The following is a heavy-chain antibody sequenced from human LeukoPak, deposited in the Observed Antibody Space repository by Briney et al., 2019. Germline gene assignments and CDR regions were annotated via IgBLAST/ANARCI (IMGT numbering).Heavy chain of an antibody. CDR2: LSGSGSAT. CDR3: AKDVSVYQLLLDAFDI. J-gene: IGHJ3*02. V-gene: IGHV3-23*01. D-gene: IGHD2-2*01. CDR1: GFTFSSYA. Sequence: AGSLRLSCAASGFTFSSYAMSWVRQAPGKGLEWVSALSGSGSATYYADSVKGRFTISRDNSKNTLYLQMNSLRAEDTAVYYCAKDVSVYQLLLDAFDIWGQGTMVTVSS.